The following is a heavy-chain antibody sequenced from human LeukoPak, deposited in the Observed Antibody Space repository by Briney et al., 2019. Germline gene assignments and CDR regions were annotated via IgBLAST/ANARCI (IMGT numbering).Heavy chain of an antibody. CDR1: SGSISTYY. V-gene: IGHV4-59*08. Sequence: SETLSLTCTVSSGSISTYYWSWIRQPPGNGLEWIGYIYYSGSTNYNPSLNSRVTISVDTSKNQFSLKLSSVTAADTAVYYCARSFHSSSWYFDYWGQGTLVTVSS. CDR2: IYYSGST. J-gene: IGHJ4*02. CDR3: ARSFHSSSWYFDY. D-gene: IGHD6-13*01.